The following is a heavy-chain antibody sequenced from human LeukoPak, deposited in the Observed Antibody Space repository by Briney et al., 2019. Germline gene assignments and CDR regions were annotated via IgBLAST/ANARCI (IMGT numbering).Heavy chain of an antibody. V-gene: IGHV3-66*02. J-gene: IGHJ6*02. CDR3: AREDGCSYGYVDWNYYYGMDV. D-gene: IGHD5-18*01. CDR2: IYSGGST. Sequence: GGSLRLSCAASGFTVSSNYMSWVRQAPGKGLEWVSVIYSGGSTYYADSVKGRFTISRDNSKNTLYLQMNSLRAEDTAVYYCAREDGCSYGYVDWNYYYGMDVWGQGTTVTVSS. CDR1: GFTVSSNY.